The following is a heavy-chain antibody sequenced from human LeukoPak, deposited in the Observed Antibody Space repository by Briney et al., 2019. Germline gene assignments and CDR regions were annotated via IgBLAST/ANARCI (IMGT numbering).Heavy chain of an antibody. D-gene: IGHD2-2*01. CDR2: ISAYNGNT. J-gene: IGHJ6*04. CDR1: GYTFTSYG. Sequence: GASVKVSCKASGYTFTSYGISWVRQAPGQGLEWMGWISAYNGNTNYAQKLQGRVTMTTDTSTSTAYMELRSLRSDDTAVYYCARDGCSSTSCPLAPFYYYYGMDVWGKGTTVTVSS. CDR3: ARDGCSSTSCPLAPFYYYYGMDV. V-gene: IGHV1-18*04.